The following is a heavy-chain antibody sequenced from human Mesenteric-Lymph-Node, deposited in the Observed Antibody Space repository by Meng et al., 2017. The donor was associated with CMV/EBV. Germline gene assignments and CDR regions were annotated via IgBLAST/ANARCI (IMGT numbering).Heavy chain of an antibody. Sequence: YAMHWVRQAPGKGLEWVAVISYDGSNKYYADSVKGRCTISRDNSENTLYLQMNSLRVEDTAVYYCARDLRQGGGTLDYWGQGTLVTVSS. J-gene: IGHJ4*02. D-gene: IGHD1-26*01. V-gene: IGHV3-30*04. CDR3: ARDLRQGGGTLDY. CDR2: ISYDGSNK. CDR1: YA.